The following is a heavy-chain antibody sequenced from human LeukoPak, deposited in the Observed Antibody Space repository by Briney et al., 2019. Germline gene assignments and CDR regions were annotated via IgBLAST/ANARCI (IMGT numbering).Heavy chain of an antibody. D-gene: IGHD6-13*01. CDR1: GYSFTSYW. Sequence: GESLKISCKGSGYSFTSYWIGWVRQMPGECVDWMGIIYPGDSDTRYSPYFQGQVTISADKSISTAYLQWSSLKASDTAMYYCARLIQQLVYFDYWGQGTLVTVSS. CDR2: IYPGDSDT. J-gene: IGHJ4*02. CDR3: ARLIQQLVYFDY. V-gene: IGHV5-51*01.